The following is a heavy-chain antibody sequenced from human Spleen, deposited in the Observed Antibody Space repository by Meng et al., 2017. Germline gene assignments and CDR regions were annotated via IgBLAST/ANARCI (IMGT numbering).Heavy chain of an antibody. D-gene: IGHD3-10*01. Sequence: QAQLVQSGAEVKTRGASAKVCCKASGYTFTGYYVHWVRQAPGQGLEWMGWLNPKSGNTGHAQKFQGRVTMTRITSITTAYMELSSLRYEDTAVYYCTRVMGSVDYWGQGTLVTVSS. CDR1: GYTFTGYY. J-gene: IGHJ4*02. CDR3: TRVMGSVDY. CDR2: LNPKSGNT. V-gene: IGHV1-8*02.